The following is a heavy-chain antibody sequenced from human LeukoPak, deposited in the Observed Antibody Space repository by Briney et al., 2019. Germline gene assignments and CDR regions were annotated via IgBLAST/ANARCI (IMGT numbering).Heavy chain of an antibody. Sequence: ASVKVSCKVSGYTLTELSMHWVRQAPGKGLEWMGSFDPEDGETIYAQKLQGRVTMTTDTSTSTAYMELRNLRSDDTAIYYCARGGTSGWRTPNDDYWGQGTLVTVSS. V-gene: IGHV1-24*01. CDR3: ARGGTSGWRTPNDDY. J-gene: IGHJ4*02. D-gene: IGHD6-19*01. CDR1: GYTLTELS. CDR2: FDPEDGET.